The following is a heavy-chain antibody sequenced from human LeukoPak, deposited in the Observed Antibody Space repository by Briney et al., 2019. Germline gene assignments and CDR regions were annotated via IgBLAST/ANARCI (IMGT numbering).Heavy chain of an antibody. CDR1: GFTFSDYY. CDR3: ARVPSYSSSWFNYYYYYMDV. D-gene: IGHD6-13*01. CDR2: ISSSGSTI. J-gene: IGHJ6*03. V-gene: IGHV3-11*04. Sequence: PGGSLRLSCAASGFTFSDYYMSWIRQAPGKGLEWVSYISSSGSTIYYADSVNGRFTISRDNAKNSLYLQMNSLRAEDTAVYYCARVPSYSSSWFNYYYYYMDVWGKGTTVTVSS.